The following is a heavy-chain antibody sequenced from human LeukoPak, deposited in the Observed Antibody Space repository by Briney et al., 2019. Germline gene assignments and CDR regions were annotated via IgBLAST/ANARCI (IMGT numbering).Heavy chain of an antibody. CDR3: ARGYIYGYDC. CDR2: INSHGSTT. D-gene: IGHD5-18*01. Sequence: GESLRLSCAASGFTFSNNWMHWVRQAPGKGLVWVSRINSHGSTTTYADSVKGRFTISRDNAKNTLYLQMNSLRAEDTAVYYCARGYIYGYDCWGQGALVTSSS. J-gene: IGHJ4*02. V-gene: IGHV3-74*01. CDR1: GFTFSNNW.